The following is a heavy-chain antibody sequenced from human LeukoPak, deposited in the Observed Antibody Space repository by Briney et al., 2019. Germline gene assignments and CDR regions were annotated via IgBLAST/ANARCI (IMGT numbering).Heavy chain of an antibody. CDR3: ARGWGYSSRREDY. J-gene: IGHJ4*02. D-gene: IGHD6-19*01. CDR2: ISPSGGST. V-gene: IGHV1-46*01. CDR1: GYTFTSNY. Sequence: GASVKVSCKAFGYTFTSNYMHWVRQAPGQGPEWMGVISPSGGSTTYAQKFQGRVTLTRDTSISTAYMELSRLTSDDTAVYYCARGWGYSSRREDYWGQGTLVTVSS.